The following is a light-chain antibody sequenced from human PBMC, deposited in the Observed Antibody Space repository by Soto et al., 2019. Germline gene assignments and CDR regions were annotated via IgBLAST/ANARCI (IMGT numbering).Light chain of an antibody. V-gene: IGLV2-14*02. J-gene: IGLJ3*02. CDR3: ALWDDRLNGWV. CDR1: RSDVGSYNS. Sequence: QSALTQPASVSGSPGQSITISCTGTRSDVGSYNSIAWYQQLPGKAPRVMIFEVTKRPSGISNRFSGSKSGTSASLAISGLQSEDEADYYCALWDDRLNGWVFGGGTKLTVL. CDR2: EVT.